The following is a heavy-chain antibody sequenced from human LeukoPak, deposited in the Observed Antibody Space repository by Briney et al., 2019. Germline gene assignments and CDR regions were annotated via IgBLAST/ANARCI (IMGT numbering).Heavy chain of an antibody. Sequence: PGGSLRLSCAASGFTFSSDSMNWVRQAPGEGLEWVSSISSSGSYIYYADSVKGRFTISRDNAKNSLYLQMNSLRAEDTAVYYCARSSPHCSSTSCYNDAFDIWGQGTMVTVSS. J-gene: IGHJ3*02. CDR2: ISSSGSYI. CDR3: ARSSPHCSSTSCYNDAFDI. D-gene: IGHD2-2*02. V-gene: IGHV3-21*01. CDR1: GFTFSSDS.